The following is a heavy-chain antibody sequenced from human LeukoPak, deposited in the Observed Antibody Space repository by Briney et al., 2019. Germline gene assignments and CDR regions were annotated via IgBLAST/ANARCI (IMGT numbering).Heavy chain of an antibody. Sequence: GGSLRLSCAASGFTFSSYSINWVRQAPGKGLEWASFISSGSRATYYAGSVKGRFTISRDSAENSLYLQMNSLRAEDTAVYYWARDGHGGYHFDYWGQGTLVTVSS. CDR1: GFTFSSYS. CDR2: ISSGSRAT. CDR3: ARDGHGGYHFDY. D-gene: IGHD5-12*01. V-gene: IGHV3-48*01. J-gene: IGHJ4*02.